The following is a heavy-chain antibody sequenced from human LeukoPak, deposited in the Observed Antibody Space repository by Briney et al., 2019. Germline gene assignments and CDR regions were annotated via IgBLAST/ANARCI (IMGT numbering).Heavy chain of an antibody. Sequence: ASVKVSCKASGYTFTSYDINWVRQATGQGLEWMGWMNPNSGNTGYAQKFQGRVTMTRNTSISTAYMELSSLRAEDTAVYYCAKSPRLDLRVYFDYWGQGTLVTVSS. CDR2: MNPNSGNT. V-gene: IGHV1-8*01. CDR1: GYTFTSYD. J-gene: IGHJ4*02. D-gene: IGHD6-6*01. CDR3: AKSPRLDLRVYFDY.